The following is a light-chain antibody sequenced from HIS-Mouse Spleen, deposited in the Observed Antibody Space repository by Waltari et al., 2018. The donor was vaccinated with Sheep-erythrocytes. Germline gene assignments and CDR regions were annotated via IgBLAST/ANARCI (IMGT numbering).Light chain of an antibody. CDR1: QSISSY. V-gene: IGKV1-39*01. CDR2: SAS. J-gene: IGKJ3*01. Sequence: DIQMTQSPSSLSASVGDRVTITCRASQSISSYLNWYQQKPGKAPKLLVYSASSLQSGVPAGFSGSGSGTDVTLTISSQQPEDFATYYCQQSYSTPQFTFGPGTKVDIK. CDR3: QQSYSTPQFT.